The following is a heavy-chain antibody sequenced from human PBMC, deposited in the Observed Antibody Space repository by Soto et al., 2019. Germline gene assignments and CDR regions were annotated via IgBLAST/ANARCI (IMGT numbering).Heavy chain of an antibody. Sequence: SVKVSCKASGGSFSTLGINWVRQAPGQGLEWMGGIIPLFGKARYAETSQGRVTITADTSTGTAYMEVSSLRSDDTAVFYCATQHNSGWYSFDYWGPGTLVTVSS. J-gene: IGHJ4*02. D-gene: IGHD6-19*01. CDR3: ATQHNSGWYSFDY. CDR1: GGSFSTLG. V-gene: IGHV1-69*06. CDR2: IIPLFGKA.